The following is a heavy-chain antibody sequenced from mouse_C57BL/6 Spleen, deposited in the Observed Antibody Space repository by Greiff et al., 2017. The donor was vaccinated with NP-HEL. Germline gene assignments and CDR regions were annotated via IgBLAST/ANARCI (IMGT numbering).Heavy chain of an antibody. V-gene: IGHV1-69*01. CDR2: IDPSDSYT. CDR1: GYTFTSYW. J-gene: IGHJ3*01. D-gene: IGHD1-1*01. Sequence: VQLQQPGAELVMPGASVKLSCKASGYTFTSYWMHWVKQRPGQGLEWIGEIDPSDSYTNYNQKFKGKSTLTVDKSSSTAYMQLSSLTSEDSAVYYCARWGYYGSSLFAYWGQGTLVTVSA. CDR3: ARWGYYGSSLFAY.